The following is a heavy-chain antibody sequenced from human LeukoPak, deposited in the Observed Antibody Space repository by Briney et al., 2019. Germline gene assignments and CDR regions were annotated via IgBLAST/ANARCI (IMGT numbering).Heavy chain of an antibody. J-gene: IGHJ4*02. D-gene: IGHD2-21*01. CDR1: GDSVSGNNVA. CDR2: TYYRSKWYT. V-gene: IGHV6-1*01. CDR3: ASGRVSAFDY. Sequence: SQTLSLTCAISGDSVSGNNVAWNWIRQSPSRGLEWLGRTYYRSKWYTDYAGSVKSRITINPDTSKNQFSLQLNSVTPEDTAVYYCASGRVSAFDYWGQGTLVTVSS.